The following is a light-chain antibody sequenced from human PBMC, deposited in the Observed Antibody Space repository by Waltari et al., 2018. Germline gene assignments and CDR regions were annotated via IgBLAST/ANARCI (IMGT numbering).Light chain of an antibody. CDR2: EVP. CDR1: STDVGGYNH. J-gene: IGLJ3*02. Sequence: QSALTQPASVSASPGQSITTPCTGTSTDVGGYNHVSWYQQHPGKAPKLLLYEVPNRPSGVSDRFSASKSGNTASLAISGLQGEDEADYYCSSFSSRGTLVVFGGGTKLTVL. V-gene: IGLV2-14*01. CDR3: SSFSSRGTLVV.